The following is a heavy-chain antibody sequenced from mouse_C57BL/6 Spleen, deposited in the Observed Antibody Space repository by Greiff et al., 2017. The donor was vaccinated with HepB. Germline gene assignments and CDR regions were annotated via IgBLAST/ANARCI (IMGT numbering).Heavy chain of an antibody. J-gene: IGHJ2*01. Sequence: VQLQQSGPELVKPGASVKISCKASGYAFSSSWMNWVKQRPGKGLEWIGRIYPGDGDTNYNGKFKGKATLTADKSSSTAYMQLSSLTSEDSAVYFCARDYKGDYWGQGTTLTVSS. CDR1: GYAFSSSW. CDR3: ARDYKGDY. V-gene: IGHV1-82*01. CDR2: IYPGDGDT. D-gene: IGHD2-12*01.